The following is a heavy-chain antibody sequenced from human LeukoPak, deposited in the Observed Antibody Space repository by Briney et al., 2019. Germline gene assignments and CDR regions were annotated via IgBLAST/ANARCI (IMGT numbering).Heavy chain of an antibody. CDR2: ISGIGGST. V-gene: IGHV3-64*01. Sequence: TGGSLRLSCAASGFTFNTYSMSWVRQAPGKGLEYVSAISGIGGSTYYANSVKGRFTISRDNSKNTLYLQMGSLRAEDMAVYYCARFGYSSSWSFNDYWGQGTLVTASS. J-gene: IGHJ4*02. D-gene: IGHD6-13*01. CDR1: GFTFNTYS. CDR3: ARFGYSSSWSFNDY.